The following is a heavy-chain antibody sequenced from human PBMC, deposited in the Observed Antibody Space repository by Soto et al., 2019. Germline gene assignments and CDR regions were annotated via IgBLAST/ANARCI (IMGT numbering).Heavy chain of an antibody. CDR3: AKGPDPGAFDI. V-gene: IGHV3-23*01. CDR1: GFTFRSYA. J-gene: IGHJ3*02. D-gene: IGHD3-10*01. CDR2: FGGRDFNT. Sequence: EVQLLESGGGLVQPGGSLRLSCAASGFTFRSYAMSWVRQAPGRGLEWVSTFGGRDFNTYYADSVKGRFTVSRDNDNGALFLQMNGLRAEDKAVYYCAKGPDPGAFDIWGQGTLVTVSS.